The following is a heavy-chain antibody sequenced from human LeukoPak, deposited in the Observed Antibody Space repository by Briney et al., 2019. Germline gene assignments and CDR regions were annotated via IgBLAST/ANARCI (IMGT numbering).Heavy chain of an antibody. D-gene: IGHD5-18*01. CDR3: ASSRYSYRFGES. V-gene: IGHV1-3*01. CDR1: GYTFTSYA. Sequence: ASVKVSCKASGYTFTSYAMHWVRQAPGQRLEWMGWINAGNGNTKYSQKFQGRVTIARDTSASTAYMELSSLRSEDTAVYYCASSRYSYRFGESWGQGTLVTVSS. J-gene: IGHJ5*02. CDR2: INAGNGNT.